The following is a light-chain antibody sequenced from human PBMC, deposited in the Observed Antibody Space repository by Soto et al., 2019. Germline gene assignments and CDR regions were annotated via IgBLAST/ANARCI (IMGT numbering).Light chain of an antibody. J-gene: IGKJ1*01. CDR1: QSVSSY. CDR2: DAS. V-gene: IGKV3-11*01. CDR3: QQYDNWPRT. Sequence: LTQSPSTLSLYPEQIATLSCRASQSVSSYLAWYQQKPGQAPRLLIYDASNRATGIPARFSGSGSGTDFTLTISSLEPEDFAVYYCQQYDNWPRTFGQGTNVAIK.